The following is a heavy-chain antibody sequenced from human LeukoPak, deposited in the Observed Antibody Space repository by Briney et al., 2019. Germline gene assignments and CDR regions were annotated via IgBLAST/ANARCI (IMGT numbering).Heavy chain of an antibody. CDR3: ARGEWDLRD. D-gene: IGHD1-26*01. CDR2: INWNGGST. J-gene: IGHJ4*02. V-gene: IGHV3-20*04. CDR1: GFIFADHG. Sequence: GSLRLSCAASGFIFADHGMSWVRPGSGKGLEWVSGINWNGGSTGYVDSVKGRFTISRDNAKNVLFLQMNNLRAEDTAFYYCARGEWDLRDWGQGTLVIVSS.